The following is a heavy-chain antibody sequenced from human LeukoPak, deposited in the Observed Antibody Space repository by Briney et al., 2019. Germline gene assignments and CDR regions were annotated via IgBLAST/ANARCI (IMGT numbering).Heavy chain of an antibody. CDR3: AKEPYDSSGYYFDY. V-gene: IGHV3-23*01. Sequence: GGSLRLSCAASGFTFSSYAMSWVRQAPGKGLEWVTDISGSGGSTYYADSVKGRFTISRDNSKNTLYLQMNSLRAEDTAVYYCAKEPYDSSGYYFDYWGQGTLVTVSS. CDR1: GFTFSSYA. J-gene: IGHJ4*02. CDR2: ISGSGGST. D-gene: IGHD3-22*01.